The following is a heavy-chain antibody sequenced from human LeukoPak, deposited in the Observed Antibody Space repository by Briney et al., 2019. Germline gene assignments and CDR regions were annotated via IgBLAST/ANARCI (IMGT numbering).Heavy chain of an antibody. CDR1: GGTISYYY. V-gene: IGHV4-59*01. CDR2: IYYSGTT. J-gene: IGHJ6*02. CDR3: AREDPQTTVPEGMDV. D-gene: IGHD4-17*01. Sequence: PSETLSLTCTVSGGTISYYYWSWIRQSPGKGLEWIGYIYYSGTTNYNPSLKSRVTISVDTSKNQFSLQLRSVTAADTAVYYCAREDPQTTVPEGMDVWGQGTTVTVSS.